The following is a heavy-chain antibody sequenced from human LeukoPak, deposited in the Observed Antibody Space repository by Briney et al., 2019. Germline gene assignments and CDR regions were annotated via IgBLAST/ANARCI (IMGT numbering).Heavy chain of an antibody. CDR1: GYGFSSYW. V-gene: IGHV5-51*01. Sequence: GESLKISCKGSGYGFSSYWIGWVRQMPGKGLEYMGIICPGDSDTRYSQSFQGQVTISADKSISTAYLQWSSLKASDTAIYYCARQTLVGDSFDSWGQGTLVTASS. D-gene: IGHD5-12*01. CDR2: ICPGDSDT. CDR3: ARQTLVGDSFDS. J-gene: IGHJ4*02.